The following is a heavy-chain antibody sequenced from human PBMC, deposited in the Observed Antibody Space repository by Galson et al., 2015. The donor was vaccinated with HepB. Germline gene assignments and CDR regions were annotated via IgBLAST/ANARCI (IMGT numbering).Heavy chain of an antibody. D-gene: IGHD1-1*01. J-gene: IGHJ4*02. CDR2: LSSGGDIS. CDR3: ARATWRDKEWPIFDS. Sequence: SLRLSCAASGSSLRNYAMAWVRQAPGKGLEGVSILSSGGDISSSYVDSVRGRFVVSKENSRNTAYLQMSSLRVDDTAIYYCARATWRDKEWPIFDSWGQGTLVTVSS. V-gene: IGHV3-23*01. CDR1: GSSLRNYA.